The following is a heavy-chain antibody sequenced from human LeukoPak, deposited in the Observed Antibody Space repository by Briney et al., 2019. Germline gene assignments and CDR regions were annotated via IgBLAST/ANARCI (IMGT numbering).Heavy chain of an antibody. CDR1: GFTFSSYG. J-gene: IGHJ4*02. Sequence: PGGSLRLSCAASGFTFSSYGMHWVRQAPGKGLEWVAVIWYDGSNKYYADSVKGRFTISRDNSKNTLYLQMNGLRAEDTAVYYCARDISYYDSSGYYGYWGQGTLVTVSS. CDR2: IWYDGSNK. CDR3: ARDISYYDSSGYYGY. V-gene: IGHV3-33*01. D-gene: IGHD3-22*01.